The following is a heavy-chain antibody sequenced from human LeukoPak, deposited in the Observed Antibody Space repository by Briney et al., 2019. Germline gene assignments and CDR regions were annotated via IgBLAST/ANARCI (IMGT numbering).Heavy chain of an antibody. CDR1: GYTSTNYG. Sequence: ASVKVSCKASGYTSTNYGISWVRQAPGQGLEWMGWISAYNYNTNYAQKLQGRVTMTTDTSTSTAYMELRSLRSDDTAVYYCARVQGSGWYNTLDYWGQGTLVTVSS. CDR3: ARVQGSGWYNTLDY. D-gene: IGHD6-19*01. J-gene: IGHJ4*02. CDR2: ISAYNYNT. V-gene: IGHV1-18*01.